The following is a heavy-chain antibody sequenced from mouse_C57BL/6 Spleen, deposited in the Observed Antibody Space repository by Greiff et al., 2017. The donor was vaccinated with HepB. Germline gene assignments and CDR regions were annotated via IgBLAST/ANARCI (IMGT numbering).Heavy chain of an antibody. J-gene: IGHJ3*01. CDR2: IYPSDSET. D-gene: IGHD1-3*01. Sequence: QVQLKQPGAELVRPGSSVKLSCKASGYTFTSYWMDWVKQRPGQGLEWIGNIYPSDSETHYNQKFKDKATLTVDKSSSTAYMQLSSLTSEDSAVYYCAREGGSSLAWFAYWGQGTLVTVSA. CDR3: AREGGSSLAWFAY. CDR1: GYTFTSYW. V-gene: IGHV1-61*01.